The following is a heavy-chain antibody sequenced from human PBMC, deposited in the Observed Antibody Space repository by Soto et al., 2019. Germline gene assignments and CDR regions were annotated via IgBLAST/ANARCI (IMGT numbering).Heavy chain of an antibody. CDR2: SSAYNGNT. Sequence: ASVKVSCKASGYTFTSYGISWVRQAPGQGLEWMGWSSAYNGNTNYAQKLQGRVTMTTDTSTSTAYMELRSLRSDDTAVYYCARDGPHSSSWYVLIGETDYWGQGTLVTVSS. J-gene: IGHJ4*02. CDR3: ARDGPHSSSWYVLIGETDY. V-gene: IGHV1-18*01. CDR1: GYTFTSYG. D-gene: IGHD6-13*01.